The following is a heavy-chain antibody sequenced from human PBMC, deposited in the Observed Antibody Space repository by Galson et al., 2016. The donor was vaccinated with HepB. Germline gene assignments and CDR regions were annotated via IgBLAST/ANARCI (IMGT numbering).Heavy chain of an antibody. D-gene: IGHD3-9*01. CDR3: AKGHNILTGLIDY. CDR1: GFTFSSYA. CDR2: ITGSGGRS. V-gene: IGHV3-23*01. J-gene: IGHJ4*02. Sequence: SLRLSCAVSGFTFSSYAMSWFRQAPGKGLEWVSSITGSGGRSDFADSVKGRFTISRDNSKNTLFLQMNNLRAEDTAVYYCAKGHNILTGLIDYWGRGTLVTVSS.